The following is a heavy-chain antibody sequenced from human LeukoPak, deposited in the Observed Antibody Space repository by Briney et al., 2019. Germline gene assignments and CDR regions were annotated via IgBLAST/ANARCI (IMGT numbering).Heavy chain of an antibody. CDR1: GFTFDDYA. Sequence: PGGSLRLSCAASGFTFDDYAMHWVRQAPGKGLEWVSLISWDGGSTYYADSVKGRFTISRDNSKNSLYLQMNSLRAEDTALYYCAKEESSGGKYYFDYWGQGTLVTVSS. D-gene: IGHD2-15*01. V-gene: IGHV3-43D*03. J-gene: IGHJ4*02. CDR2: ISWDGGST. CDR3: AKEESSGGKYYFDY.